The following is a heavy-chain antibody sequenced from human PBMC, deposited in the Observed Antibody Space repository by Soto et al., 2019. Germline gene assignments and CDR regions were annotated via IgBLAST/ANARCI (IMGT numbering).Heavy chain of an antibody. CDR2: ISSNGGST. CDR1: GFTFSSYA. CDR3: ARGPYRLPLFDY. J-gene: IGHJ4*02. Sequence: GGSLRLSCAASGFTFSSYAMHWVRQAPGKGLEYVSAISSNGGSTYYANSVKGRFTISRDNSKNTRYLQMGSLRAEDMAVYYCARGPYRLPLFDYWGQGTLVTVSS. D-gene: IGHD2-2*01. V-gene: IGHV3-64*01.